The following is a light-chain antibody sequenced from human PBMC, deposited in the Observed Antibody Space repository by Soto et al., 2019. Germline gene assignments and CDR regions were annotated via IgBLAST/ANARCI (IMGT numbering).Light chain of an antibody. CDR3: LQDYNYPRLT. Sequence: AIQMTQSPSSLSASVGDRVTITCRASQGIRNDLGWYQQKPGKAPKLLIYAASSLQSGVPSRFSGSGSGTDLTLTISSLQPEDFATYYCLQDYNYPRLTFGGGTKVEIK. CDR1: QGIRND. V-gene: IGKV1-6*01. J-gene: IGKJ4*01. CDR2: AAS.